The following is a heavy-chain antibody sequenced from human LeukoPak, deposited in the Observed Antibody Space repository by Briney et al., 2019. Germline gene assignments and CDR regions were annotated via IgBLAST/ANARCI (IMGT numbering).Heavy chain of an antibody. CDR1: GYTFTSYG. V-gene: IGHV1-18*01. CDR3: ARRPGYSGYDENLIEFDY. CDR2: ISAYNGYT. D-gene: IGHD5-12*01. J-gene: IGHJ4*02. Sequence: ASVKVSCKASGYTFTSYGINWVRQAPGQGLEWMGWISAYNGYTNYAQKFQGRVTMTTDTSTSTAYMEMRSLRSDDTAVYYCARRPGYSGYDENLIEFDYWGQGTLVTVSS.